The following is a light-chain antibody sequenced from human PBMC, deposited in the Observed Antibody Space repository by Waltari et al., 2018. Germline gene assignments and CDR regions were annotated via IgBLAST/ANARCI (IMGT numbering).Light chain of an antibody. J-gene: IGLJ1*01. Sequence: QSALTPPDSVSGSPGPSIPISCTRTSSDVGCYNLFSVYQQHPGKAPKLMIYEVSKRPSGVSNRFTGSKSGNTASLTISGRQAEDESDYYCCSYAGSSTRYVFGTGTKVTVL. CDR2: EVS. CDR3: CSYAGSSTRYV. V-gene: IGLV2-23*02. CDR1: SSDVGCYNL.